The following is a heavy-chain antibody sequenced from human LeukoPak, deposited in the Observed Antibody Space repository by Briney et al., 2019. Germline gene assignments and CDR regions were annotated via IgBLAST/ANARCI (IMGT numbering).Heavy chain of an antibody. CDR1: GFTFSDYY. Sequence: SGGSLRLSCAASGFTFSDYYMSWIRQAQGKGLEWVSYISSSGSTIYYADSVEGRFTISRENANNSLYLQMNSLRAEDTAVYYCASSVGASAAYYFDYWGQGTLVTVSS. V-gene: IGHV3-11*01. CDR3: ASSVGASAAYYFDY. J-gene: IGHJ4*02. CDR2: ISSSGSTI. D-gene: IGHD1-26*01.